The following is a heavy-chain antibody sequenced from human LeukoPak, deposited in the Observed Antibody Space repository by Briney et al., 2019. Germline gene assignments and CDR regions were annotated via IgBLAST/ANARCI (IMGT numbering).Heavy chain of an antibody. CDR1: GFAFSSYS. CDR2: ITASGTAM. J-gene: IGHJ4*02. CDR3: ASSGSYRFDY. Sequence: GGSLRLSCAASGFAFSSYSTNWVRQAPGKGLEWVSHITASGTAMFYADSVKGRFTISRDNAKNSLYLQMNSLRDEDTAVYYCASSGSYRFDYWGQGTLVTVSS. V-gene: IGHV3-48*02. D-gene: IGHD1-26*01.